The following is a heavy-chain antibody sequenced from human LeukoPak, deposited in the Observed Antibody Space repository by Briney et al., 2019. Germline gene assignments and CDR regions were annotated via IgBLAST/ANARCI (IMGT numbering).Heavy chain of an antibody. CDR2: IIPIFGTA. D-gene: IGHD6-19*01. CDR1: GGTFSSYA. Sequence: SVKVSCKASGGTFSSYAISWVRQAPGQGLEWMGGIIPIFGTANYAQKFQGRVTITADESTSTAYMELSSLRSEDTAVYYCASSAVAGMQGTFDYRGQGTLVTVSS. J-gene: IGHJ4*02. CDR3: ASSAVAGMQGTFDY. V-gene: IGHV1-69*13.